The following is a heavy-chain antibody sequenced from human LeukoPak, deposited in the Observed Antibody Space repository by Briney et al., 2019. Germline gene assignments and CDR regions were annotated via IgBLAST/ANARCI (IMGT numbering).Heavy chain of an antibody. CDR3: ARDWVFSPEYSSSSSYGMDV. CDR1: GFTFSSYS. D-gene: IGHD6-6*01. V-gene: IGHV3-21*01. Sequence: GGSLRLSCAASGFTFSSYSMNWVRQAPGKGLEWVSSISSSSSYIYYADSVKGRFTISRDNAKNSLYLQMNSLRAEDTAVYYCARDWVFSPEYSSSSSYGMDVWGQGTTVTVSS. CDR2: ISSSSSYI. J-gene: IGHJ6*02.